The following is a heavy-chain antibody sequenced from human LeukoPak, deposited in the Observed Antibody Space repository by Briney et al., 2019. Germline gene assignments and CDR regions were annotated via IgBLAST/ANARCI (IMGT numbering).Heavy chain of an antibody. CDR2: ISYDGSNK. CDR3: AKDRIGYSYGYGY. Sequence: PGRSLRLSCAASGFTFSSYGMHWVRQAPGKGLEWVAVISYDGSNKYYADSVKGRFTISRDNSKNTLYLQMNSLRAEDTAVYYCAKDRIGYSYGYGYWGQGTLVTVSS. D-gene: IGHD5-18*01. J-gene: IGHJ4*02. V-gene: IGHV3-30*18. CDR1: GFTFSSYG.